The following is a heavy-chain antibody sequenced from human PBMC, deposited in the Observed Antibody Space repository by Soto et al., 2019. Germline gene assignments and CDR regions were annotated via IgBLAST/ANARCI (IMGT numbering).Heavy chain of an antibody. D-gene: IGHD5-18*01. J-gene: IGHJ4*02. CDR1: GGSIRNYY. Sequence: PSETLSLTCPVSGGSIRNYYWNWIRQSPGKGLEWIGYIYSSGSTHYNPSLQNRVTISIDTSKNQVSLKVNSVTAADTAVYYCARDHPHSYGVYYFDYWGQGTPVTVSS. CDR2: IYSSGST. CDR3: ARDHPHSYGVYYFDY. V-gene: IGHV4-59*01.